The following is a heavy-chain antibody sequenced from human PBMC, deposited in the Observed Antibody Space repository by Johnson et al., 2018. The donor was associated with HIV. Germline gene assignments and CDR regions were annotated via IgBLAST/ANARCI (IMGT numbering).Heavy chain of an antibody. CDR1: GFAFSNYG. D-gene: IGHD3-3*01. CDR3: TKDGQPYYNFWSASPDVFGI. J-gene: IGHJ3*02. Sequence: QVQLVESGGGVVQPGGSLRLSCAASGFAFSNYGLHWVRQSPGRGLEWVAFIRYDESDKYYADSVKGRFTMSRDNSKNTVYLQMNSLRVEDTAVYYCTKDGQPYYNFWSASPDVFGIWGQGTMVTVSS. CDR2: IRYDESDK. V-gene: IGHV3-30*02.